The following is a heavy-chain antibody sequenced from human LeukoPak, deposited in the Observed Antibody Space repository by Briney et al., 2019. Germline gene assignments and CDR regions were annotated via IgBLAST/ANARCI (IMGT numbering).Heavy chain of an antibody. Sequence: ASVKVSCKASGYTFTSYYMHWVRQAPGQGLEWMGIINPSGGSTSYAQKFQGRVTMTRDTSTSTVYMELSSLRSEDTAVYYCARAPARSYSSSWYGRDWFDPWGQGTPVTVSS. CDR2: INPSGGST. CDR1: GYTFTSYY. D-gene: IGHD6-13*01. CDR3: ARAPARSYSSSWYGRDWFDP. J-gene: IGHJ5*02. V-gene: IGHV1-46*01.